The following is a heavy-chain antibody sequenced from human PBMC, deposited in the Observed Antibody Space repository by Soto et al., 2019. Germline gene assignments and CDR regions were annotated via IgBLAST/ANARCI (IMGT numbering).Heavy chain of an antibody. CDR1: GGSVSSSSYY. CDR3: ARSNWYSEY. V-gene: IGHV4-39*07. CDR2: VYYTGST. Sequence: SETLSLTCTVSGGSVSSSSYYWGWVRQPPGKGLERIGSVYYTGSTNYNPSLKSRVTISVDTSKNQFSLNLTSLTAADTAIYYCARSNWYSEYWGQGTLVTVSS. J-gene: IGHJ4*02. D-gene: IGHD7-27*01.